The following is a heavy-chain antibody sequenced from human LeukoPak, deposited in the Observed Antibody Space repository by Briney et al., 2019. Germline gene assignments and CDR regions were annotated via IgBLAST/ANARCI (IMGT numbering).Heavy chain of an antibody. CDR1: GGSISSSNW. Sequence: NPSETLSLTCAVSGGSISSSNWWSWVRQPPGKGLEWIGEIYHSGSTNYNPSLKSRVTISVDKSKNQFSLKLSSVTAADTAVYYCARRKKLVRGVIISYYFDYWGQGTLVTVSS. D-gene: IGHD3-10*01. CDR2: IYHSGST. V-gene: IGHV4-4*02. CDR3: ARRKKLVRGVIISYYFDY. J-gene: IGHJ4*02.